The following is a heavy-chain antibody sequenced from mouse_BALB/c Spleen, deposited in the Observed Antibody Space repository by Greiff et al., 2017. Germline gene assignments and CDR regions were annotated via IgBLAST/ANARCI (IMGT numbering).Heavy chain of an antibody. Sequence: QVQLKESGPELVKPGASVKMSCKASGYTFTDYVISWVKQRTGQGLEWIGEIYPGSGSTYYNEKFKGKATLTADKSSNTAYMQLSSLTSEDSAVYFCARRIYYGNYDAMDYWGQGTSVTVSS. V-gene: IGHV1-77*01. CDR2: IYPGSGST. J-gene: IGHJ4*01. D-gene: IGHD2-1*01. CDR3: ARRIYYGNYDAMDY. CDR1: GYTFTDYV.